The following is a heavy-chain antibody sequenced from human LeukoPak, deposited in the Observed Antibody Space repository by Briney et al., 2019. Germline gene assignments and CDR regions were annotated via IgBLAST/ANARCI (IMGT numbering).Heavy chain of an antibody. J-gene: IGHJ4*02. CDR2: INPNNGAT. CDR3: ARDLTGGASY. V-gene: IGHV1-2*02. D-gene: IGHD7-27*01. Sequence: ASVKVSCKASGYRFTHYYMHWVRQAPGQGLEWMGWINPNNGATEYAQKFQGRVTMTRDTSLTTAYMELTRPQSDDTAVYFCARDLTGGASYWGQGTLVTVSS. CDR1: GYRFTHYY.